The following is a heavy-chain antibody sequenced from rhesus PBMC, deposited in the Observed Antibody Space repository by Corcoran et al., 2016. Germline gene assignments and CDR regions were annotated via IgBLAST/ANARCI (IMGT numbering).Heavy chain of an antibody. D-gene: IGHD1-44*02. CDR3: ARAGSGSYDY. CDR2: ISCSSGST. V-gene: IGHV4-99*02. CDR1: GDAISSGYY. J-gene: IGHJ4*01. Sequence: QVQLQESGTGLVKPSETLSLTCAVPGDAISSGYYWGGFRQPPGKGRDYIGDISCSSGSTYYNPSLKSRVTISKDTSKNQFSLNLSSVTAADTAVYYCARAGSGSYDYWGQGVLVTVSS.